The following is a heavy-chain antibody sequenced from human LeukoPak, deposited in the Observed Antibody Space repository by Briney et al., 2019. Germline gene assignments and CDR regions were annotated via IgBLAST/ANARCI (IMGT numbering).Heavy chain of an antibody. V-gene: IGHV4-4*07. J-gene: IGHJ4*02. CDR1: GGSISSYY. Sequence: SETLSLTCTVSGGSISSYYWSWLRRPAGKGLEWIGRIYTSGSTNYNPSLKSRVTMSVDTSKNQFSLKLSSVTAADTAVYYCARGEPPQWLDYWGQGTLVTVSS. CDR3: ARGEPPQWLDY. D-gene: IGHD6-19*01. CDR2: IYTSGST.